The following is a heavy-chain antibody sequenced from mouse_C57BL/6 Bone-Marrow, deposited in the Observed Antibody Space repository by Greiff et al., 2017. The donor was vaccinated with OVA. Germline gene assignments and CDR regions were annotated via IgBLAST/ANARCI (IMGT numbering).Heavy chain of an antibody. Sequence: VHVKQSGTVLARPGASVKMSCKTSGYTFTSYWMHWVKQRPGQGLEWIGAIYPGNSDTSYNQKFKGMAKLTAVTSASTAYMELSSLTNEDSAVYYCTTGDWYFDVWGTGTTVTVSS. CDR2: IYPGNSDT. CDR1: GYTFTSYW. D-gene: IGHD4-1*01. CDR3: TTGDWYFDV. J-gene: IGHJ1*03. V-gene: IGHV1-5*01.